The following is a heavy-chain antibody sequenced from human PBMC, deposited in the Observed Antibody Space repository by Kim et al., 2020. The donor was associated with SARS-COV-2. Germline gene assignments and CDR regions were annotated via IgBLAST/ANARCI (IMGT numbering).Heavy chain of an antibody. V-gene: IGHV3-43*01. Sequence: GGSLRLSCAASGFTFDDYTMHWVRQAPGKGLEWVSLISWDGGSTYYADSVKGRFTISRDNSKNTLYLQMNSLRTEDTALYYCAKDRRVATILECYFDYWGQGTLVTVSS. CDR1: GFTFDDYT. J-gene: IGHJ4*03. CDR3: AKDRRVATILECYFDY. D-gene: IGHD5-12*01. CDR2: ISWDGGST.